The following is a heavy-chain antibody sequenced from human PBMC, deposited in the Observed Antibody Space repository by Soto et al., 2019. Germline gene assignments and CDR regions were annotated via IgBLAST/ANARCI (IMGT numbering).Heavy chain of an antibody. J-gene: IGHJ4*02. Sequence: GGSLRLSCAASGFTFSSYAMSWVRQAPGKGLEWVSAISGSGGSTYYADSVKGRFTISRDNSKNTLYLQKNSLRAEDTAVYYCAKDTAVDGTNYCGQGTLVTVSS. CDR2: ISGSGGST. CDR1: GFTFSSYA. V-gene: IGHV3-23*01. CDR3: AKDTAVDGTNY. D-gene: IGHD6-19*01.